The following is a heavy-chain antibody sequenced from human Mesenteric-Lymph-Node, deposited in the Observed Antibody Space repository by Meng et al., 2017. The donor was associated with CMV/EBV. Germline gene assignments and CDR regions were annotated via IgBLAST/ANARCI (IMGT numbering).Heavy chain of an antibody. CDR1: GFTFPSYG. J-gene: IGHJ4*02. CDR3: ARDEYYDFWSGYYFDY. D-gene: IGHD3-3*01. Sequence: GGSLRLSCAASGFTFPSYGMSWVRQAPGKGLEWVANIKQDGSEKYYVDSVKGRFTISRDNAKNSLYLQMNSLRAEDTAVYYCARDEYYDFWSGYYFDYWGQGTLVTVSS. CDR2: IKQDGSEK. V-gene: IGHV3-7*01.